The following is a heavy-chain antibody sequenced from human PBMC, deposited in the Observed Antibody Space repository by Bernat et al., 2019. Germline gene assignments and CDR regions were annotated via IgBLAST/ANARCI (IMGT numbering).Heavy chain of an antibody. V-gene: IGHV1-2*04. J-gene: IGHJ1*01. Sequence: QVQLVQSGAEVKKPGASVKVSCKASGYTFTSYYMHWVRQAPGQGLEWMGWINPNSGGTNYAQKFQGWVTMTRDTSISTAYMELSRLRSDDTAVYYCARDVAGYCSGGSCYPGYFQHWGQGTLVTVSS. CDR1: GYTFTSYY. D-gene: IGHD2-15*01. CDR2: INPNSGGT. CDR3: ARDVAGYCSGGSCYPGYFQH.